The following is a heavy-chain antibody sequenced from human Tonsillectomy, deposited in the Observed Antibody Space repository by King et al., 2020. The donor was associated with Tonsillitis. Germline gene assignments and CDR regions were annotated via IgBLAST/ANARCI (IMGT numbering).Heavy chain of an antibody. CDR2: INVKNGDT. CDR1: GYTFRSYG. J-gene: IGHJ4*02. V-gene: IGHV1-18*01. Sequence: VQLVQSGTEVKKPGASVKVSCKTSGYTFRSYGISWVRQAPGQGLEWMGWINVKNGDTNYAQNFQGRVTMTTETSTSTAYMELRSLRSDDTAVYYCARDPDGNDDFDYWGQGSLVTVSS. CDR3: ARDPDGNDDFDY. D-gene: IGHD1-1*01.